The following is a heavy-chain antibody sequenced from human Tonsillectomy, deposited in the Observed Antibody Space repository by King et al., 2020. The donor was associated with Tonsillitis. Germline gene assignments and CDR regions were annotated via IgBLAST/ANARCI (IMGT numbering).Heavy chain of an antibody. Sequence: QLVQSGAKVKKPGASVKVSCKASGYTFTSYYMHWVRQAPGQGLEWMGIINPSGGSTSYAQKFQGRVTMTRDTSTSTVYMELSSLRSEDTAVYYCARDGTIEAAAAGSDYYYYYGMDVWGQGTTVTVSS. D-gene: IGHD6-13*01. J-gene: IGHJ6*02. V-gene: IGHV1-46*01. CDR2: INPSGGST. CDR3: ARDGTIEAAAAGSDYYYYYGMDV. CDR1: GYTFTSYY.